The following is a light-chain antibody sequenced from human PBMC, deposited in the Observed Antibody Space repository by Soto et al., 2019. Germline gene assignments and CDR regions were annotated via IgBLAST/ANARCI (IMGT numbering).Light chain of an antibody. J-gene: IGKJ1*01. CDR2: GAS. V-gene: IGKV3-15*01. CDR1: RDISNN. Sequence: ITMTRSPTTLSVSPGGRGTPSRRASRDISNNLAWYQQRPGQPPRLLIYGASTRATGVPARFSGSGWGTEFTLTITGLQSDDFAVYYCQQYTSWQTFGQGTKVDIK. CDR3: QQYTSWQT.